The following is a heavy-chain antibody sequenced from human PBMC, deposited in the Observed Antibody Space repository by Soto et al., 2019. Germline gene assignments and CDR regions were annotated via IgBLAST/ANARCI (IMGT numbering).Heavy chain of an antibody. J-gene: IGHJ6*03. D-gene: IGHD3-3*01. CDR3: ARYLRSGLYYMDV. CDR1: GDSINSDY. CDR2: IYNSGST. Sequence: ETLSLTCTVSGDSINSDYWSWVRQPPGKGLEWIGYIYNSGSTNYNPSLKSRVTMSVDPSKNQFSLKLSSATVADTAVYYCARYLRSGLYYMDVWGKGTTVTVSS. V-gene: IGHV4-59*08.